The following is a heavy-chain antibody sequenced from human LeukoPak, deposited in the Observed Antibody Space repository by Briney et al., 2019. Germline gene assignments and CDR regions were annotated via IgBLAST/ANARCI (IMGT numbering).Heavy chain of an antibody. V-gene: IGHV4-59*01. J-gene: IGHJ4*02. CDR3: ARADVAGTPLDY. Sequence: SETLSLTCAVYGGSLSGYYWSWIRQPPGKGLEWIGYIYYSGSTNYNPSLKSRVTISVDTSKNQFSLKLSSVTAADTAVYYCARADVAGTPLDYWGQGTLVTVPS. CDR2: IYYSGST. D-gene: IGHD6-19*01. CDR1: GGSLSGYY.